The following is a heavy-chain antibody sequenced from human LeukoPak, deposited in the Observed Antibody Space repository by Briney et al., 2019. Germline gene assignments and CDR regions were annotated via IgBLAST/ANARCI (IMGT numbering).Heavy chain of an antibody. V-gene: IGHV2-5*01. Sequence: RVSGPTLVKPTQTLTLTCTFSGFLLRTSGGGVGWIRQPPGKALEWLALIYWNDDKRYSPSLKSRLTITKDTSKNQVVLTMTNMDPVDTATYYCAHRRPYCSSTSCYIQYNWFDPWGQGTLVTVSS. CDR2: IYWNDDK. D-gene: IGHD2-2*02. J-gene: IGHJ5*02. CDR1: GFLLRTSGGG. CDR3: AHRRPYCSSTSCYIQYNWFDP.